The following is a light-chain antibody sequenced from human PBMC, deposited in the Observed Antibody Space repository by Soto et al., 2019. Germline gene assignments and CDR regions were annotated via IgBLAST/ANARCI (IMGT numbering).Light chain of an antibody. V-gene: IGKV1-5*01. J-gene: IGKJ2*01. Sequence: DIQMTQSPSTLSASVGDRVTITCRASQSISSWLAWYQQKPGKAPKLLIYDASSLESGVPSRFSGSGSGTEFTLPISSLQPDDFATYYCQQYNSYSHTFGQGTKLEIK. CDR3: QQYNSYSHT. CDR2: DAS. CDR1: QSISSW.